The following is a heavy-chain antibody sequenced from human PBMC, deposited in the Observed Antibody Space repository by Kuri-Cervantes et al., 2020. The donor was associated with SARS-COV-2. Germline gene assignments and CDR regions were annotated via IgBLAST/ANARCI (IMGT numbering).Heavy chain of an antibody. J-gene: IGHJ6*02. CDR2: INHSGST. D-gene: IGHD6-19*01. V-gene: IGHV4-34*01. Sequence: SQTLSLTCAVYGGSFSGYYWSWIRQPPGKGLEWIGEINHSGSTNYNPSLKSRVTISVDTSKNQFSLKLSSVTAADTAVYYCARGVGAGVAGTLITIYYYYGMDVWGQGTTVTVSS. CDR3: ARGVGAGVAGTLITIYYYYGMDV. CDR1: GGSFSGYY.